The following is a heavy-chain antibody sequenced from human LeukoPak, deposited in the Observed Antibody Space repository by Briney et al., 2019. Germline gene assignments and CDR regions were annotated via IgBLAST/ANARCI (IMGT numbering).Heavy chain of an antibody. Sequence: SETLSLTCAVYGGSLINYYWSWIRQSPGKGLKWIGDIDHSGGTSYNPALRSRVTMSIDPSRNQFYLKINSVTASDTAVYYCAMVLWQSARPGPWDQGSLVTVSS. CDR3: AMVLWQSARPGP. J-gene: IGHJ5*02. D-gene: IGHD2/OR15-2a*01. CDR2: IDHSGGT. CDR1: GGSLINYY. V-gene: IGHV4-34*01.